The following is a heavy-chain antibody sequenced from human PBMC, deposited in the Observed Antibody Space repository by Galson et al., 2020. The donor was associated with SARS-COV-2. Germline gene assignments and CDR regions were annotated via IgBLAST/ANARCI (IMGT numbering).Heavy chain of an antibody. CDR2: IWYDGSNK. D-gene: IGHD4-4*01. J-gene: IGHJ5*02. CDR1: GFTFSSYG. Sequence: GGSLRLYCAGSGFTFSSYGMHWVRQDPGKGLEWVAVIWYDGSNKYYADSVKGRFTISRDNSKNTLYLQMNSLRAEDTAVYYCAGTTVTKYWFDPWGQGTLVTVSS. V-gene: IGHV3-33*01. CDR3: AGTTVTKYWFDP.